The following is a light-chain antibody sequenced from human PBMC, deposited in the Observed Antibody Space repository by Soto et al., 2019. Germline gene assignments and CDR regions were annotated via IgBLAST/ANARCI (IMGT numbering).Light chain of an antibody. V-gene: IGKV3-20*01. CDR2: GTS. J-gene: IGKJ1*01. Sequence: VLTQSPGTLSLSLGDRATLSCRASQTVDHAYVAWYQQRPGQPPSLLIYGTSTRATVIPERLCGSGSGTDFTFTISRLEPEDAAVYYCQQYGNSPWTFGKRTKVEIK. CDR3: QQYGNSPWT. CDR1: QTVDHAY.